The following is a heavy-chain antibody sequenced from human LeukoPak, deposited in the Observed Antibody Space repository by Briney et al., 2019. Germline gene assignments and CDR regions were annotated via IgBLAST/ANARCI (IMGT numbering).Heavy chain of an antibody. D-gene: IGHD4-17*01. CDR2: ISSKSDGETT. J-gene: IGHJ4*02. Sequence: GGSLRLSCGASELAFKNVWMSWVRQAPGKGLEWVGRISSKSDGETTDYAAPVKGRFTISRDDSTNTLSLQMSGLKAEDTALYFCITEPHDYGDFTFGYWGQGTLVTVSS. CDR1: ELAFKNVW. V-gene: IGHV3-15*01. CDR3: ITEPHDYGDFTFGY.